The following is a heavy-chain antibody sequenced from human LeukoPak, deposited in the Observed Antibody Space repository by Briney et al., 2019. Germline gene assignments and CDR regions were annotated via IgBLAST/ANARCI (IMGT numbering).Heavy chain of an antibody. CDR3: AKDKAPGSWHTPSDF. V-gene: IGHV3-23*01. J-gene: IGHJ4*02. D-gene: IGHD6-13*01. CDR1: GFTFRTYA. Sequence: GGSLRLSCAASGFTFRTYAMSWVRQAPGKGLEWVSGISDSGDGTYYAESVKGRFTISRDNSKNTVFLQMNSLRANDTAKYYCAKDKAPGSWHTPSDFWGQGTLVTASS. CDR2: ISDSGDGT.